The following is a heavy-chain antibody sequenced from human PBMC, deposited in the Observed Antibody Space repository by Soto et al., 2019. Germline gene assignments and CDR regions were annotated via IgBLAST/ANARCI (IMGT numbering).Heavy chain of an antibody. V-gene: IGHV4-30-2*01. CDR1: GGSISSGGYS. D-gene: IGHD6-6*01. CDR3: ASYSSSNYYYYGMDV. CDR2: IYHGGST. Sequence: QLQLQESGSGLVKPSQTLSLTCAVSGGSISSGGYSWSGIRQPPGKGLEWIGYIYHGGSTHYNPSRRSRVTVSVDRSKNQFSLKLSSVTAADTAVYYCASYSSSNYYYYGMDVWGQGTTVTVSS. J-gene: IGHJ6*02.